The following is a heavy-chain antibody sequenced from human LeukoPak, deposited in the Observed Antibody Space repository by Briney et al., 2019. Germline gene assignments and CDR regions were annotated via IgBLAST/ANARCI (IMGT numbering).Heavy chain of an antibody. CDR3: ARLTWELPPGGLYYNYYIDV. Sequence: PSETLSLTCTVSGDSISSGKNYWSWIRQPAGKGLEWIGRTYVSGATNYSPSLKSRVAISVDTSKNQFSLKLNSVTAADTAVYYCARLTWELPPGGLYYNYYIDVWDKGATVTVSS. CDR2: TYVSGAT. V-gene: IGHV4-61*02. D-gene: IGHD1-26*01. CDR1: GDSISSGKNY. J-gene: IGHJ6*03.